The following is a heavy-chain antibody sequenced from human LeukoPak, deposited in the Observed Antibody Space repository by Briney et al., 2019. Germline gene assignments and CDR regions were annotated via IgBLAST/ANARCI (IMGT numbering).Heavy chain of an antibody. Sequence: GASVKVSCTASGYTFTSYYMHWVRQAPGQGLEWMGIINPSGGSTSYAQKFQGRVTMTRDTSTSTVYMELSSLRSEDTAVYYCARAETHDYGDYEGFDYWGQGTLVTVSS. D-gene: IGHD4-17*01. CDR2: INPSGGST. CDR3: ARAETHDYGDYEGFDY. V-gene: IGHV1-46*01. CDR1: GYTFTSYY. J-gene: IGHJ4*02.